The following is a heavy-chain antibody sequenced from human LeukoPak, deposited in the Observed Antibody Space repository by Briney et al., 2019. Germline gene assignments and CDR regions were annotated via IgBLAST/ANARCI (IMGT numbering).Heavy chain of an antibody. V-gene: IGHV3-23*01. D-gene: IGHD3-10*02. J-gene: IGHJ6*04. Sequence: GGSLRLSCAASGFTFSSYGMSWVRQAPGKGLEWVSAISGSAGITDYADSVKGRFTISRDNSKNTLYLQMNSLRAEDTAVYYCAELGITMIGGVWGKGTTVTISS. CDR1: GFTFSSYG. CDR2: ISGSAGIT. CDR3: AELGITMIGGV.